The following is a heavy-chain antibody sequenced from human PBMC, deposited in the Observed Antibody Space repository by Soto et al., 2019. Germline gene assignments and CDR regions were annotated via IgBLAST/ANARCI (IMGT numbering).Heavy chain of an antibody. Sequence: SETLSLTCAVYGGSFRGYYWSWIRQPPGKGLEWIGEINHSGSTNYSPSFQGHVTISADKSISTAYLQWSSLKASDTAMYYCARLQAAAGDNDLTFDYWGQGTQVTVSS. CDR1: GGSFRGYY. CDR3: ARLQAAAGDNDLTFDY. D-gene: IGHD6-13*01. V-gene: IGHV4-34*01. J-gene: IGHJ4*02. CDR2: INHSGST.